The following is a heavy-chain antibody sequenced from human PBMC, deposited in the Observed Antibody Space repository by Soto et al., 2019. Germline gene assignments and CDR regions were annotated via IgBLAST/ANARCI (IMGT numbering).Heavy chain of an antibody. D-gene: IGHD5-18*01. CDR2: ISSGSRTI. CDR1: GFSFGSYS. J-gene: IGHJ4*02. V-gene: IGHV3-48*02. CDR3: ARDGRPAGAMVTALDY. Sequence: EVQLVESGGGLEQPGGSLRLSCAASGFSFGSYSMNWVRQAPGKGLEWVSYISSGSRTIYYADSVKGRFTISRDNAKNSLYLQMNSLRDEDTAVYYCARDGRPAGAMVTALDYWGQGSLVTVSS.